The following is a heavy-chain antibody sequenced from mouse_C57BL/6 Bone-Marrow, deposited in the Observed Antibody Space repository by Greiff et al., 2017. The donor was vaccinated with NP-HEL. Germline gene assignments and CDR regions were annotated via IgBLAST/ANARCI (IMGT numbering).Heavy chain of an antibody. CDR2: IYPGSGST. V-gene: IGHV1-55*01. CDR3: ASRGYYYGSPWFAY. CDR1: GYTFTSYW. Sequence: QLQQPGAELVKPGASVKMSCKASGYTFTSYWITWVKQRPGQGLEWIGDIYPGSGSTNYNEKFKSKATLTVDTSSSTAYMQRSSLTSEDSAVYYCASRGYYYGSPWFAYWGQGTLVTVSA. J-gene: IGHJ3*01. D-gene: IGHD1-1*01.